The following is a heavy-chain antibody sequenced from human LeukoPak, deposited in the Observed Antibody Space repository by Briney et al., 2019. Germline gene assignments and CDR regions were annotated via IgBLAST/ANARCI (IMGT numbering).Heavy chain of an antibody. CDR1: GFTFSSYA. V-gene: IGHV3-30*04. CDR2: ISYDGSNK. Sequence: PGGSLRLSCAASGFTFSSYAMHWVRQAPGKGLEWVAVISYDGSNKYYADSVKGRFTISRDGSKNTLVLQMNTLRVEATALYYCVRASHPGGWCDLWGEGTLVSVSS. D-gene: IGHD3-10*01. CDR3: VRASHPGGWCDL. J-gene: IGHJ5*02.